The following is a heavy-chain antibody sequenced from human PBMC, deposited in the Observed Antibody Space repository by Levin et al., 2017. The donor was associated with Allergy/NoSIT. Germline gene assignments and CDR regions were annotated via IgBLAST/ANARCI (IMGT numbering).Heavy chain of an antibody. Sequence: GGSLRLSCAASGFTFSSYWMSWVRQAPGKGLEWVANIKQDGSEKYYVDSVKGRFTISRDNAKNSLYLQMNSLRAEDTAVYYCARDRLAARPYYYYGMDGWGQGTTVTVSS. CDR1: GFTFSSYW. CDR3: ARDRLAARPYYYYGMDG. V-gene: IGHV3-7*01. D-gene: IGHD6-6*01. J-gene: IGHJ6*02. CDR2: IKQDGSEK.